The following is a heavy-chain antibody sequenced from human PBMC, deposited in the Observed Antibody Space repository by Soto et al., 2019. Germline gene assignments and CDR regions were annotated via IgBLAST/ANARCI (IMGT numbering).Heavy chain of an antibody. J-gene: IGHJ6*02. CDR2: IIPIFGTA. V-gene: IGHV1-69*13. CDR3: ARESVRSSSSWYYYYYGMDV. Sequence: EASVKVSCKASGGTFSSYAISWVRQAPGQGLEWMGGIIPIFGTANYAQKFQGRVTITADESTSTAYMELSSLRSEDTAVYYCARESVRSSSSWYYYYYGMDVWGQGTTVTVSS. CDR1: GGTFSSYA. D-gene: IGHD6-13*01.